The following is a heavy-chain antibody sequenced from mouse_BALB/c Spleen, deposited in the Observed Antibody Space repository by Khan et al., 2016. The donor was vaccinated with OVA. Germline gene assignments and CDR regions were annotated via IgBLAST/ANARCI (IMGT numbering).Heavy chain of an antibody. CDR3: ARSTYRYAFAY. V-gene: IGHV3-8*02. D-gene: IGHD2-14*01. CDR1: GDSFTSGY. J-gene: IGHJ3*01. CDR2: IIYSGNT. Sequence: EVQLQESGPSLVKPSQTLSLTCSVTGDSFTSGYWSWIRQFPGNKLEYMGYIIYSGNTYYNPSLKSRISIIRHTSKNQFYLQWNSLTTEDTATYSCARSTYRYAFAYWGQGTLVTVSA.